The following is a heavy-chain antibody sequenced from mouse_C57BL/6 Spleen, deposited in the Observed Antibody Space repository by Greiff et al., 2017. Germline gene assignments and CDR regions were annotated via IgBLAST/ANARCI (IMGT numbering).Heavy chain of an antibody. CDR2: ISDGGSNT. CDR1: GFTFTSYS. Sequence: EVQLVESGGGLVKPGGSLKLSCAASGFTFTSYSMSWVRQHPEKRLEWVATISDGGSNTYYPDNVKGRFTITRDDAKNNLYLQMSPLKSEDTAMYYCARDHYCDYHWDDWGQGTPVTVSA. D-gene: IGHD2-13*01. CDR3: ARDHYCDYHWDD. J-gene: IGHJ3*01. V-gene: IGHV5-4*01.